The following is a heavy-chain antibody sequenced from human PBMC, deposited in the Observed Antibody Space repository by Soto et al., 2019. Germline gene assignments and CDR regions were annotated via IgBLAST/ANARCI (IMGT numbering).Heavy chain of an antibody. J-gene: IGHJ5*02. CDR2: INHSGST. CDR3: ARGPLMIVVVINGHNWFDP. V-gene: IGHV4-34*01. D-gene: IGHD3-22*01. CDR1: GGSFSGHY. Sequence: SETLSLTCAVYGGSFSGHYWSWIRQPPGKGLEWIGEINHSGSTNYNPSLKSRVTISVDTSKNQFSLKLSSVTAADTAVYYCARGPLMIVVVINGHNWFDPWGQGTLVTVSS.